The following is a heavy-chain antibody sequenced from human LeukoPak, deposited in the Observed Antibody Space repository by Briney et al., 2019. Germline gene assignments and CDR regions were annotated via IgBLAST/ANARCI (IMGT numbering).Heavy chain of an antibody. D-gene: IGHD6-13*01. Sequence: PGGSLRLSCAVSGLSLSRYAMSWVRKAPGKGLEWVSAISDSGGSTYYADSVKGRFTISRDNSRNTLYLQMNTLRAEDTAVYYCAKCRGSSWSDYFDYWGQGTLVTVSS. V-gene: IGHV3-23*01. CDR2: ISDSGGST. CDR1: GLSLSRYA. J-gene: IGHJ4*02. CDR3: AKCRGSSWSDYFDY.